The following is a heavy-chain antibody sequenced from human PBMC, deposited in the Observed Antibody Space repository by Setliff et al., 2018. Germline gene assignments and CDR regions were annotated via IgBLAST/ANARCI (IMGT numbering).Heavy chain of an antibody. CDR2: INIDGRSI. Sequence: GESLKISCAASGFTFSIYWMHWVRQVPGKGLEWVSRINIDGRSINYADSVRGRFTISRDNAKNTVYLQMNSLRGDDTAVYHCARDLVGATADFWGRGTLVTVS. J-gene: IGHJ4*02. CDR3: ARDLVGATADF. D-gene: IGHD1-26*01. V-gene: IGHV3-74*01. CDR1: GFTFSIYW.